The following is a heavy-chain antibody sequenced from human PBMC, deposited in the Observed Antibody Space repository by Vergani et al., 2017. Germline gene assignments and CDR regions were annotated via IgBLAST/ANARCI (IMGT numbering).Heavy chain of an antibody. CDR1: GYTFTGYY. Sequence: QVQLVQSGAEVKKPGASVKVSCKASGYTFTGYYMHWVRQAPGQGLEWMGWINPNSGGTNYAQKFQGRVTMTRDTSISPADMELSRLRSYDTAVYYCARWDIVVVPAAMRGDWGQGSLVTVSS. CDR3: ARWDIVVVPAAMRGD. V-gene: IGHV1-2*02. D-gene: IGHD2-2*01. J-gene: IGHJ4*02. CDR2: INPNSGGT.